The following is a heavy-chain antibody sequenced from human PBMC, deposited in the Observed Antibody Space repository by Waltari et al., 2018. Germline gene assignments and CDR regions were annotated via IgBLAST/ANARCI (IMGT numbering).Heavy chain of an antibody. CDR3: ARRGCSGGSCYGLFDY. D-gene: IGHD2-15*01. Sequence: QVQLQESGPGLVKPSETLSLNCAVSGYSISSGYYWGWIRQPPGKGLEWIGSIYHSGRTYYNPSLTSRVTIAVDTSKNQFSLKLSSVTAADTAVYYCARRGCSGGSCYGLFDYWGQGTLVTVSS. V-gene: IGHV4-38-2*01. CDR1: GYSISSGYY. CDR2: IYHSGRT. J-gene: IGHJ4*02.